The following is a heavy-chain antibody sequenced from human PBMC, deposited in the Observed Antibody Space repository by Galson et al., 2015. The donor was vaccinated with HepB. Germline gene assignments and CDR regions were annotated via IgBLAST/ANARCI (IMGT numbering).Heavy chain of an antibody. D-gene: IGHD5-24*01. CDR3: ARRGGRRDEDN. CDR2: ISSSGSSK. CDR1: GFTFSSYS. V-gene: IGHV3-48*01. Sequence: SLRLSCAASGFTFSSYSMNWVRQAPGRGLEWVSYISSSGSSKTYADSVEGRFTISRDNVKNLLYLQMNSLRAEDTALYYCARRGGRRDEDNWDQGTLVTVSS. J-gene: IGHJ4*02.